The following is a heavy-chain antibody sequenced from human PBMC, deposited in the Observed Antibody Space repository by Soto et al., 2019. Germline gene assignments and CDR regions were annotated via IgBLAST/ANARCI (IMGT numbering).Heavy chain of an antibody. Sequence: GASVKVSCKASGYTFTSYAMHWVRQAPGQRLEWMGWINAGNGNTKYSPKFQGRVTITRDTSASTAYMELSSLRSEDTAVYYCARDPSYGPDYWGQGTLVTVSS. V-gene: IGHV1-3*01. CDR3: ARDPSYGPDY. CDR2: INAGNGNT. J-gene: IGHJ4*02. D-gene: IGHD3-10*01. CDR1: GYTFTSYA.